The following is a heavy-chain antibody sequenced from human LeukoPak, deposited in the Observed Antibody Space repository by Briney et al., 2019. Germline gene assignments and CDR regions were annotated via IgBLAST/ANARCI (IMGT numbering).Heavy chain of an antibody. D-gene: IGHD6-19*01. CDR2: ISGSGDST. V-gene: IGHV3-23*01. J-gene: IGHJ4*02. CDR3: AKDRGIAVAGTIFDY. CDR1: GFTFSSYA. Sequence: PGGSLRLSCAASGFTFSSYAMSWVRQAPGKGLEWVSAISGSGDSTYYADSVKGRFTISRDNSKNTLYLQMNSLRAEDTAVYYCAKDRGIAVAGTIFDYWGQGTLVTVSS.